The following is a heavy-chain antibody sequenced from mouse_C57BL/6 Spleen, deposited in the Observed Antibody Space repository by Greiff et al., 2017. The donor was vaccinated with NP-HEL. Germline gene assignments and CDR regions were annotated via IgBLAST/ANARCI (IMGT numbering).Heavy chain of an antibody. CDR2: ISSGGSYT. Sequence: EVQGVESGGDLVKPGGSLKLSCAASGFTFSSYGMSWVRQTPDKRLEWVATISSGGSYTYYPDSVKGRFTISRDNAKNTLYLQMSSLKSEDTAMYYCARLDYGSSFYWYFDVWGTGTTVTVSS. CDR3: ARLDYGSSFYWYFDV. V-gene: IGHV5-6*01. D-gene: IGHD1-1*01. J-gene: IGHJ1*03. CDR1: GFTFSSYG.